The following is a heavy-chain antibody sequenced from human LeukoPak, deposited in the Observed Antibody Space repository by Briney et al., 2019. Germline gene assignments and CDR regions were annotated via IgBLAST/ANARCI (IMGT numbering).Heavy chain of an antibody. CDR2: ISGSGVTT. Sequence: GGSLRLSCAASGFTFSGYAMSWVRQAPGKGLEWVSAISGSGVTTYYADSVKGRFTISRDNSKNTLGLQMNSLRAEDTAVYYCAKGGVGVDDAFDIWGQGTMVTVSS. J-gene: IGHJ3*02. CDR1: GFTFSGYA. D-gene: IGHD2-15*01. CDR3: AKGGVGVDDAFDI. V-gene: IGHV3-23*01.